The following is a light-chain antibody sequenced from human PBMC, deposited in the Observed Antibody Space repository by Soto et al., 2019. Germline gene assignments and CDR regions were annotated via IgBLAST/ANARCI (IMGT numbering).Light chain of an antibody. CDR3: STWDDSLTDVV. Sequence: QSALTQPPSASGTPGQRVTISCSGSRSNIGGNTVEWYQQLPGTAPKLLIYSNSQRPSGVPERFSGSKSGTSASLAISGLQSEDEADYYCSTWDDSLTDVVFGGGTKVTVL. V-gene: IGLV1-44*01. J-gene: IGLJ2*01. CDR2: SNS. CDR1: RSNIGGNT.